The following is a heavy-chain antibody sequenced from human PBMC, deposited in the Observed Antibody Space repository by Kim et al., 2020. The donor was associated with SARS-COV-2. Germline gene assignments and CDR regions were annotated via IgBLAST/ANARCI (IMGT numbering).Heavy chain of an antibody. J-gene: IGHJ6*02. Sequence: GGSLRLSCAASGFTFSSYEMNWVRQAPGKGLEWVSYISSSGSTIYYADSVKGRFTISRDNAKNSLYLQMNSLRAEDTAVYYCARDLGIGDTAMYGMDVWGQGTTVTVSS. CDR3: ARDLGIGDTAMYGMDV. CDR1: GFTFSSYE. V-gene: IGHV3-48*03. D-gene: IGHD5-18*01. CDR2: ISSSGSTI.